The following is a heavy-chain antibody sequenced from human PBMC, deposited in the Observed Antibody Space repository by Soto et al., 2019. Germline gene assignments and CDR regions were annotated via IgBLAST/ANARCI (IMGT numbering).Heavy chain of an antibody. CDR1: DGSINSCDYS. CDR2: IYHTGTT. V-gene: IGHV4-30-2*01. CDR3: ARGINYYDSSGDSWLDP. J-gene: IGHJ5*02. D-gene: IGHD3-22*01. Sequence: PSGTLSLTFTVSDGSINSCDYSWTWIRQPPGKGLEWIGYIYHTGTTYYNMSLKSRVTISVDRSKNQFSLKLSSVTAADTAVYYCARGINYYDSSGDSWLDPWGQGTLVTVSS.